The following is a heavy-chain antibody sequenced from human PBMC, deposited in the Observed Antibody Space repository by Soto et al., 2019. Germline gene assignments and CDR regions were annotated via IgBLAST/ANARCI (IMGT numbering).Heavy chain of an antibody. J-gene: IGHJ4*02. CDR1: GFTFSSYG. CDR2: IWYDGSNK. Sequence: GGSLRLSCAASGFTFSSYGMHWVRQAPGKGLEWVAVIWYDGSNKYYADSVKGRFTISRDNSKNTLYLQMNSLRAEDTAVYYCARDSQLELPFGLDYWGQGTLVTVSS. V-gene: IGHV3-33*01. D-gene: IGHD1-7*01. CDR3: ARDSQLELPFGLDY.